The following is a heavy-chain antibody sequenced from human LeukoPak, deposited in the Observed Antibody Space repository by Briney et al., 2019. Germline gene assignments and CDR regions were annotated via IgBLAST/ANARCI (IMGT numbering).Heavy chain of an antibody. CDR1: GFTFSSYW. D-gene: IGHD3-3*01. Sequence: GGSLRLSCAASGFTFSSYWMNWVRQAPGKGLEWVANIKQDGNEKYYVDSVKGRFTISRDNAKNSLYLQMDSLRVEDTAVYYCARPITVSGATDGFDTWGQGTMVTVSS. CDR3: ARPITVSGATDGFDT. J-gene: IGHJ3*02. CDR2: IKQDGNEK. V-gene: IGHV3-7*01.